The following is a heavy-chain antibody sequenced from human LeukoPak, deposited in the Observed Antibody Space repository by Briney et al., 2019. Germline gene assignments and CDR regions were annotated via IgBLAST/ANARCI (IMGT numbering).Heavy chain of an antibody. CDR2: INQDGSQK. Sequence: PWGSLRLSCAASGFTFSGYWMSWVRQAPGKGLEWVANINQDGSQKYYVDSVKGRFTISRDNAKNSLYLQMNSLRAEDTAVYYCATVRTYTNFDYWGQGTLVTVSS. CDR3: ATVRTYTNFDY. J-gene: IGHJ4*02. D-gene: IGHD5-18*01. V-gene: IGHV3-7*05. CDR1: GFTFSGYW.